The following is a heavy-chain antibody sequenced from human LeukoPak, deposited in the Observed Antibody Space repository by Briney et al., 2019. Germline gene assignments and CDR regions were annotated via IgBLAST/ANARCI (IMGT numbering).Heavy chain of an antibody. V-gene: IGHV3-23*01. CDR3: AKDHEVTPPLRLRYFDWLSPIDY. CDR2: ISGSGGST. Sequence: GGSLRLSCAASGFTFSSYAMSWVRQAPGKGLEWVSAISGSGGSTYYADSVKGRFTISRDNSKNTLYLQMNSLRAEDTAVYYCAKDHEVTPPLRLRYFDWLSPIDYWGQGILVTVSS. J-gene: IGHJ4*02. CDR1: GFTFSSYA. D-gene: IGHD3-9*01.